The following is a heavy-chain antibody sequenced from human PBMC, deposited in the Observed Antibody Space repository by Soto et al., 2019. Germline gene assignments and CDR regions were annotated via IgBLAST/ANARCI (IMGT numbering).Heavy chain of an antibody. Sequence: SETLSLTCTVYGGSISGYYWSWIRQPPGKGLEWIGKINHSGSTNYNPSLKSRVTISVDTSKNQVSLKLSSVTAADTAVYYCARERPVLLWFGESEYFQHWGQGTLVTVSS. D-gene: IGHD3-10*01. V-gene: IGHV4-34*01. J-gene: IGHJ1*01. CDR1: GGSISGYY. CDR3: ARERPVLLWFGESEYFQH. CDR2: INHSGST.